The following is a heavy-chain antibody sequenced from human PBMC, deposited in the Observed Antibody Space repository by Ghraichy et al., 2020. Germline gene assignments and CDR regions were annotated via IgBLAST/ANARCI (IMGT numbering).Heavy chain of an antibody. Sequence: SETLSLTCTVSGGSISSYYWSRIRQPPAKGLEWMGNVFYSGSTNYNPSLKSRVTISVDTSKIQFSLKLSSVTAADTAVYYCARAPGNCSGGRCYVNWFDPWGQGILVTVSS. CDR2: VFYSGST. V-gene: IGHV4-59*01. CDR3: ARAPGNCSGGRCYVNWFDP. CDR1: GGSISSYY. D-gene: IGHD2-15*01. J-gene: IGHJ5*02.